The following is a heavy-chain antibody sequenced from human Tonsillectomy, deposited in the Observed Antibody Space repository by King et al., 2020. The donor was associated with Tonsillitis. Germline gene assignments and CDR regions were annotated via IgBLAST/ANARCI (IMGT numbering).Heavy chain of an antibody. D-gene: IGHD3-22*01. CDR3: ARAGSLRSYYDSSGYYYFDY. CDR1: GGSFSGYY. J-gene: IGHJ4*02. CDR2: INHSGST. Sequence: VQLQQWGAGLLKPSETLSLTCAVYGGSFSGYYWSWIRQPPGKGLEWIGEINHSGSTNYNPSLKSRVTISVDTSKNQFSLKLSSVTAADTAVYYCARAGSLRSYYDSSGYYYFDYWGQGTLVTVSS. V-gene: IGHV4-34*01.